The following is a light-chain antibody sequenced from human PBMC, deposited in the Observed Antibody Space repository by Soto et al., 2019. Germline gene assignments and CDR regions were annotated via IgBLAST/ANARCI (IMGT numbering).Light chain of an antibody. J-gene: IGKJ1*01. CDR3: QQYNNWPPT. CDR2: DAS. Sequence: EVVMTQSPATLSVSPGGRATLSCRASQRISTYLAWYQQTPGQSPRLLIYDASTRATGIPARFSGSGSGTEFTLTISSLQSEDFAVYYCQQYNNWPPTFGQGTKVDIK. CDR1: QRISTY. V-gene: IGKV3-15*01.